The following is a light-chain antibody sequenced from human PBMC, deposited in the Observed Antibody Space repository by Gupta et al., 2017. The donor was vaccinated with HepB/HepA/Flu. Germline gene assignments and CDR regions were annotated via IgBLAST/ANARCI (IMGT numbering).Light chain of an antibody. CDR1: QDIGND. J-gene: IGKJ1*01. Sequence: DVQMTQSPSSLSASIGDRVTITCWASQDIGNDLSWYQLKPGTAPKRLLYAGTSLQSGVPSRFSGSRSKTEFTLTISSLQPDDFATYYCGQEDNNPRTFGQGTKVEI. V-gene: IGKV1-17*01. CDR3: GQEDNNPRT. CDR2: AGT.